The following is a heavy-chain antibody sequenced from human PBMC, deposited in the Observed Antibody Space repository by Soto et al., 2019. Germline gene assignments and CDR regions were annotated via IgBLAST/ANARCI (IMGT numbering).Heavy chain of an antibody. CDR3: XMGIAVADNYYYYGMDV. J-gene: IGHJ6*02. CDR2: ISGSGGST. Sequence: GGSLRLSCAASGFTFSSYAMSWVRQAPGKGLEWVSAISGSGGSTYYADSVKGRFTISRDNSKNTLYLQMNSLRAEDTAVYYCXMGIAVADNYYYYGMDVWGQGTTVTVSS. CDR1: GFTFSSYA. V-gene: IGHV3-23*01. D-gene: IGHD6-19*01.